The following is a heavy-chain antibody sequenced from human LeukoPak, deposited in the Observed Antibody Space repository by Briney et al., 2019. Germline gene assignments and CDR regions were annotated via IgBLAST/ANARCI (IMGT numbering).Heavy chain of an antibody. Sequence: PSETLSLTCAVYGGSFSGYYWSWIRQPPGKGPEWIGEINHSGSTNYNPSLKSRVTISVDTSKNQFSLKLSSVTAADTAVYYCARGGVVITVDYWGQGTLVTVSS. D-gene: IGHD3-22*01. CDR2: INHSGST. J-gene: IGHJ4*02. CDR3: ARGGVVITVDY. CDR1: GGSFSGYY. V-gene: IGHV4-34*01.